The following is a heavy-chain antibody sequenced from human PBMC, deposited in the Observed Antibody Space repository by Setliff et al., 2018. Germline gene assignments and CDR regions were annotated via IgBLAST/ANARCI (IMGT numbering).Heavy chain of an antibody. D-gene: IGHD2-15*01. Sequence: PSETLSLTCTVSGGSISSGSYYWSWIRQPAGKGLEWIGHIYTSGSTNYNPSLKSRVTISVDTSKNQFSLKLSSVTAADTAVYYCAREGYFPRGGNDLYYFDYWGQGTLVTVSS. CDR2: IYTSGST. J-gene: IGHJ4*02. V-gene: IGHV4-61*09. CDR1: GGSISSGSYY. CDR3: AREGYFPRGGNDLYYFDY.